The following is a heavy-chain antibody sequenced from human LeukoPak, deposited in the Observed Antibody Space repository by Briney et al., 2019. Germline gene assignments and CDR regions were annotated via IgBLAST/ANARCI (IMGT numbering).Heavy chain of an antibody. CDR2: IYYSGST. V-gene: IGHV4-59*12. J-gene: IGHJ6*03. CDR3: ARRVGRYDYVWGSYRQYYYMDV. D-gene: IGHD3-16*02. Sequence: SETLSLTCTVSGGSISSYYWSWIRQPPGKGLEWIGYIYYSGSTNYNPSLKSRVTISVDTSKNQFSLKLSSVTAADTAVYYCARRVGRYDYVWGSYRQYYYMDVWGKGTTVTISS. CDR1: GGSISSYY.